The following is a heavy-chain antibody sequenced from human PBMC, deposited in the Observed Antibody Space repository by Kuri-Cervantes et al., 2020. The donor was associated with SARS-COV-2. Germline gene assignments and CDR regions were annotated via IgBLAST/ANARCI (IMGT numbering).Heavy chain of an antibody. CDR1: SYNFTRYG. V-gene: IGHV1-18*01. D-gene: IGHD3-22*01. J-gene: IGHJ6*03. CDR3: AREGPTHYYDSSGDGAALHYYYYMDV. Sequence: SVPVSCQAYSYNFTRYGIRCVRQAPGQGLEWMGWISAYNGNTNYAQKLQGRVTMTTDTSTSTAYMELRSLRSDDTAVYYCAREGPTHYYDSSGDGAALHYYYYMDVWGKGTTVTVSS. CDR2: ISAYNGNT.